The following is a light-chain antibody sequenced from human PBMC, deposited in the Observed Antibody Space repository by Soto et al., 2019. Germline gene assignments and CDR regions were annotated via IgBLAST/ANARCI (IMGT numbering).Light chain of an antibody. CDR2: GAS. V-gene: IGKV3-20*01. CDR3: QQYGSSPT. Sequence: EIVLTQSPGTLSLSPGERATLSCRPSQSVSSSYLAWYQQKPGQAPRLLIYGASSRATGIPDRFSGSGSETDFTLTISRLESEDFAVYYCQQYGSSPTFGPGTKVDMK. CDR1: QSVSSSY. J-gene: IGKJ3*01.